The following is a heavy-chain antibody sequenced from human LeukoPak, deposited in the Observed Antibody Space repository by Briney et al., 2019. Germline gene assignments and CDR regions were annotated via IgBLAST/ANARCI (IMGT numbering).Heavy chain of an antibody. CDR1: GFTFSSYS. CDR3: AKDWGSSSGHDAFDI. V-gene: IGHV3-21*04. J-gene: IGHJ3*02. D-gene: IGHD6-13*01. Sequence: GGSLRLSCAASGFTFSSYSINWVRQAPGKGLEWVSSISGSSSYIYYADSVKGRFTISRDNSKNTLYLQMNSLRAEDTAIYYCAKDWGSSSGHDAFDIWGQGTMVTVSS. CDR2: ISGSSSYI.